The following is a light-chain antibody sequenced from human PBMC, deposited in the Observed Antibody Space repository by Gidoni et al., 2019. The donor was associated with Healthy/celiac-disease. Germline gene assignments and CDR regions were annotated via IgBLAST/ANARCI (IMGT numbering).Light chain of an antibody. CDR3: QQYNSYRT. J-gene: IGKJ1*01. Sequence: IQMTQSHSTLSASVGDRVTITCRASQSISSWLAWYQQKPGKAPKLLIYKASSLESGVPSRFSGSGSGTEFTLTISSLQPDDFATYYCQQYNSYRTFXQXTKVXIK. CDR1: QSISSW. V-gene: IGKV1-5*03. CDR2: KAS.